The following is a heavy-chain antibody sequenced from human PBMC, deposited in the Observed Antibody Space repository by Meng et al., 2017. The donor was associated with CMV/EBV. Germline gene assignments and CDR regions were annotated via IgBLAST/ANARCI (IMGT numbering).Heavy chain of an antibody. CDR2: ISYDGSNK. CDR3: ARAEYRSSPVDY. D-gene: IGHD6-6*01. J-gene: IGHJ4*02. Sequence: GESLKISCAASGFTFSSYAMHWVRQAPGKGLEWVAVISYDGSNKYYADSVKGRFTISRDNSKNTLYLQMNSLRAEDTAVYYCARAEYRSSPVDYWGQGTLVTVSS. CDR1: GFTFSSYA. V-gene: IGHV3-30*04.